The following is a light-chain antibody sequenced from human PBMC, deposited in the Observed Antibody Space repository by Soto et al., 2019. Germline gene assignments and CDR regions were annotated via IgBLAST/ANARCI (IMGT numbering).Light chain of an antibody. CDR1: SSDIGNYIY. CDR3: CSYVGSYSLV. J-gene: IGLJ2*01. CDR2: DVS. V-gene: IGLV2-11*01. Sequence: QSALTQPRSVSGSPGQSVTISCTGTSSDIGNYIYVSWYQQHPGKAPKLMIYDVSKRPSGVPDRFSGSKSGNTASLTISGFQAEDEADYYCCSYVGSYSLVFGGGTKVTVL.